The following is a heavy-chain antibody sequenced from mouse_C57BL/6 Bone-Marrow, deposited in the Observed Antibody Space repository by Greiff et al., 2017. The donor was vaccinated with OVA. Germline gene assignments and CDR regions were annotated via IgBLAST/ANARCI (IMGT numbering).Heavy chain of an antibody. Sequence: VQLQQSGAELVRPGASVKLSCTASGFNIKDYYMHWVKQRPEQGLEWIGRIDPEDGDTEYAPKFQGQATMTADTSSNTAYLQLSSLTSEDTAVYYCTTDPPHEPAMDYWGQGTSVTVSS. J-gene: IGHJ4*01. CDR2: IDPEDGDT. CDR3: TTDPPHEPAMDY. V-gene: IGHV14-1*01. CDR1: GFNIKDYY.